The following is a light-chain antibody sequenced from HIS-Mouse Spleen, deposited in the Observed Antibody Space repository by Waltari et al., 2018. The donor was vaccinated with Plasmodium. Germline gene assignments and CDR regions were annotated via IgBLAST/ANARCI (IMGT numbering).Light chain of an antibody. V-gene: IGKV2-30*02. CDR3: MQGTHWPWT. J-gene: IGKJ1*01. CDR1: QTLVHSDGNTY. CDR2: QVS. Sequence: DVVMTQSPLSLPVTLGQPASISCRSSQTLVHSDGNTYLNWFQQRTGQSPRRLIYQVSNRDSGVPDRFSGSGSGTDFTLKISRVEAEDVGVYYCMQGTHWPWTFGQGTKVEIK.